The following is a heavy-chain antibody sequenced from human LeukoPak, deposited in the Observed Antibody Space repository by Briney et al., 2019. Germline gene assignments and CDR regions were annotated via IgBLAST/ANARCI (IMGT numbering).Heavy chain of an antibody. CDR2: INHSGST. CDR1: GGSFSGYY. Sequence: SETLSLTCAVNGGSFSGYYWSWIRQPPGKGLEWIGEINHSGSTNYNPSLKSRVTISVDTSKSQFSLKLSSVTAADTAVYYCASLRITIFGVVIIPAHFDYSGQGTLVTVSS. D-gene: IGHD3-3*01. CDR3: ASLRITIFGVVIIPAHFDY. V-gene: IGHV4-34*01. J-gene: IGHJ4*02.